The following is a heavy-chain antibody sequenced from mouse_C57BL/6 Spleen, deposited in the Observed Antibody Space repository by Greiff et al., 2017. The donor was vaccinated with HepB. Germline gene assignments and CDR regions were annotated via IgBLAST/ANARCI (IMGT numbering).Heavy chain of an antibody. J-gene: IGHJ4*01. CDR3: ARQDGYPNYYAMDY. D-gene: IGHD2-3*01. V-gene: IGHV5-6*01. Sequence: EVNVVESGGDLVKPGGSLKLSCAASGFTFSSYGMSWVRQTPDKRLEWVATISSGGSYTYYPDSVKGRFTISRDNAKNTLYLQMSSLKSEDTAMYYCARQDGYPNYYAMDYWGQGTSVTVSS. CDR2: ISSGGSYT. CDR1: GFTFSSYG.